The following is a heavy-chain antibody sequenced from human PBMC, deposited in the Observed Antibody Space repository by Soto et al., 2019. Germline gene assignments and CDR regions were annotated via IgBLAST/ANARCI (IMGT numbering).Heavy chain of an antibody. CDR1: GYSLTSYW. V-gene: IGHV5-10-1*01. J-gene: IGHJ4*02. Sequence: PGESLKISWKGSGYSLTSYWIRWVRQMPGKGLESMGRIDPSDSYTNYSPSFQGHVTISADKSISTAYLQWSSLKASDTAMYYCARHSYGSGSYYDYWGKGTLVT. CDR3: ARHSYGSGSYYDY. CDR2: IDPSDSYT. D-gene: IGHD3-10*01.